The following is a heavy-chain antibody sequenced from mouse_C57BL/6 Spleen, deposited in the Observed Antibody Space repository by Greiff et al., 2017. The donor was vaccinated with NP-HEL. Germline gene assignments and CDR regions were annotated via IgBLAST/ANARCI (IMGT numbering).Heavy chain of an antibody. Sequence: VQGVESGAELVRPGTSVKVSCKASGYAFTNYLIEWVKQRPGQGLEWIGVINPGSGGTNYNEKFKGKATLTADKSSSTAYMQLSSLTSEDSAVYFCARSEGNVYFDYWGQGTTLTVSS. CDR1: GYAFTNYL. D-gene: IGHD2-1*01. J-gene: IGHJ2*01. V-gene: IGHV1-54*01. CDR3: ARSEGNVYFDY. CDR2: INPGSGGT.